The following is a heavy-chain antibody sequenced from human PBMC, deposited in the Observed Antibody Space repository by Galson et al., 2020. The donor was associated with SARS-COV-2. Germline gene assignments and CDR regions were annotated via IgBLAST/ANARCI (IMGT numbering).Heavy chain of an antibody. CDR3: ARGSPKETFDVSAAGSFHR. CDR2: VVPMFGSH. CDR1: GGTFTTYP. D-gene: IGHD6-25*01. J-gene: IGHJ1*01. Sequence: KISCQSSGGTFTTYPISWVRQAPGQGPEWLGTVVPMFGSHHYAQKFQGRVPIIADESTSTDYLELSRLTPDDTALYYCARGSPKETFDVSAAGSFHRWGQGMLVSVSS. V-gene: IGHV1-69*15.